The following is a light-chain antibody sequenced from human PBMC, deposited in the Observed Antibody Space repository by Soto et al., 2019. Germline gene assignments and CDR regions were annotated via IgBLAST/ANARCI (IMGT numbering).Light chain of an antibody. CDR2: DNN. J-gene: IGLJ7*01. V-gene: IGLV1-51*01. CDR1: SSNIGNNY. Sequence: QSVLTQPPSVSAAPGQTVTISCSGSSSNIGNNYVSWYQQLPGTAPKLLIYDNNKRPSGIPDRFSGSKSGTSATLGITGLQTGDEADYYCGTWDSSLSAPNWVFGGGTQLTVL. CDR3: GTWDSSLSAPNWV.